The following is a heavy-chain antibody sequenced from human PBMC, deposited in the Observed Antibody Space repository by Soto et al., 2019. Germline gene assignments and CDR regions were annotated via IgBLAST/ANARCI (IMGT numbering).Heavy chain of an antibody. CDR3: ARGLRYFDSPKVDAFDI. CDR2: ISAYNGNT. Sequence: ASVKVSCQASGYTFTSYGISWVRQAPGQGLEWMGWISAYNGNTNYAQKLQGRVTMTTDTSTSTAYMELRSLRSDDTAVYYCARGLRYFDSPKVDAFDIWGQGTMVTVS. D-gene: IGHD3-9*01. J-gene: IGHJ3*02. CDR1: GYTFTSYG. V-gene: IGHV1-18*01.